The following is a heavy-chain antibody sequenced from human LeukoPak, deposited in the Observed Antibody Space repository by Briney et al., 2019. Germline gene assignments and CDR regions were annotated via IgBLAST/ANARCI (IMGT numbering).Heavy chain of an antibody. CDR2: ITSGFTP. CDR3: AKDYSDLRVADVFFEY. CDR1: GLIFSNYA. J-gene: IGHJ4*02. V-gene: IGHV3-23*01. Sequence: GGSLSLSCAASGLIFSNYAMSWVRQAPGKGLEWVSGITSGFTPHYADSVKGRFTISRDSSKNTFHLQMNSLRAEDTAVYYCAKDYSDLRVADVFFEYWGQGTLVTVSS. D-gene: IGHD2-15*01.